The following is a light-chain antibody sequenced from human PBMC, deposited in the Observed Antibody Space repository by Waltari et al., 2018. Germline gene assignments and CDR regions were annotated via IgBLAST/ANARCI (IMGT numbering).Light chain of an antibody. J-gene: IGLJ2*01. CDR2: GQN. V-gene: IGLV3-19*01. CDR1: SLRSFY. Sequence: TQDPAVSVAMGQTVRITCQGDSLRSFYASWYQPRPGQAPILVVYGQNDRPSGVPDRFSGSSSDNTASLTITGAQAEDEGFYYCHSRDASGVGGTFGGGTKLTVL. CDR3: HSRDASGVGGT.